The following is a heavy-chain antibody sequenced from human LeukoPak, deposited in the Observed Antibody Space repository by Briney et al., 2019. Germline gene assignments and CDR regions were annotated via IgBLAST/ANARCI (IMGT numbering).Heavy chain of an antibody. CDR1: GGALSTYY. CDR3: VRDTYCYTSGSWNDVFDI. J-gene: IGHJ3*02. Sequence: SETLSLTCTVSGGALSTYYWSWVRQTPGRGLEWIGHIYYTGSANYNPSLRSRLTISIDASKNLVSLHLSSVTAADTAVYYCVRDTYCYTSGSWNDVFDIWGQGTMVTVSS. D-gene: IGHD3-10*01. V-gene: IGHV4-59*01. CDR2: IYYTGSA.